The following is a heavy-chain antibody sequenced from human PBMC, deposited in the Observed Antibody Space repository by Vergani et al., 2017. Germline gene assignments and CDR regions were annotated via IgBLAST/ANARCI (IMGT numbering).Heavy chain of an antibody. Sequence: VQLLESGGGLVQPGGSLRLSCAASGFTFSSYGMHWVRQAPGKGLEWVAVISYDGSNKYYADSVKGRFTISRDNSKNTLYLQMNSLRAEDTAVYYCAPEGDSSGYYFDYWGQGTLVTVSS. J-gene: IGHJ4*02. CDR3: APEGDSSGYYFDY. CDR2: ISYDGSNK. CDR1: GFTFSSYG. D-gene: IGHD3-22*01. V-gene: IGHV3-30*03.